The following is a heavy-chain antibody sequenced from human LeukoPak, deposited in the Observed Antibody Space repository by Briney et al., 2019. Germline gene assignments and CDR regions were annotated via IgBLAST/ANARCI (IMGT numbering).Heavy chain of an antibody. D-gene: IGHD3-3*01. V-gene: IGHV3-33*06. J-gene: IGHJ3*02. CDR3: AKLDTIFGGLSLDVWSDAFDI. CDR1: GFTFSSYG. Sequence: PGGSLRLSCAASGFTFSSYGMHWVRQAPGKGLEWVAVIWYDGSNKYYADSVKGRFTISRDNSKNTLYLQMNSLRAEDTAVYYCAKLDTIFGGLSLDVWSDAFDIWGQGTMVTVSS. CDR2: IWYDGSNK.